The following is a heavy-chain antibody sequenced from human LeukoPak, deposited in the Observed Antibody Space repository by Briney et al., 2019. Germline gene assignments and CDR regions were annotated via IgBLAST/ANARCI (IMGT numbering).Heavy chain of an antibody. D-gene: IGHD3-22*01. CDR1: GGSISSSGYY. CDR2: IYNSGST. CDR3: ARSPSYYYDSSGDRIDAFDI. Sequence: SETLSLTCTVSGGSISSSGYYWGWIRQPPGKGLEWIGSIYNSGSTYYNPSLKSRVSISVDTSKNQFSLRLTSVTAADTAIYYCARSPSYYYDSSGDRIDAFDIWGQGTMVTVSS. V-gene: IGHV4-39*07. J-gene: IGHJ3*02.